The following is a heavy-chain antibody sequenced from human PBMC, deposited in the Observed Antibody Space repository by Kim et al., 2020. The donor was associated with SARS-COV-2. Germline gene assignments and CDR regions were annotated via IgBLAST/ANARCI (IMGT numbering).Heavy chain of an antibody. J-gene: IGHJ4*02. Sequence: RRTYYAASVECRFTVSRDYSNNTLYLQINSLRAEDTALYYCARESSGYPDYWGQGTLVTVSS. CDR2: RRT. CDR3: ARESSGYPDY. D-gene: IGHD3-22*01. V-gene: IGHV3-NL1*01.